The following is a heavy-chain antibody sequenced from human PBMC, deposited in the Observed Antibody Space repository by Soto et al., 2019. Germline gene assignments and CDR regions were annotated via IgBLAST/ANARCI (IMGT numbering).Heavy chain of an antibody. Sequence: EVQLLESGGGLVQPGGSLRLSCAASGFTFSSYAMSWVRQAPGKGLEWVSAISGSGGSTYYADSVKGRFTISRDNSKNTLYLQMNSLRAEDTAVYYCAKSGKRITIFGVVTPFDYWGQGTLVTVSS. CDR3: AKSGKRITIFGVVTPFDY. V-gene: IGHV3-23*01. CDR1: GFTFSSYA. D-gene: IGHD3-3*01. CDR2: ISGSGGST. J-gene: IGHJ4*02.